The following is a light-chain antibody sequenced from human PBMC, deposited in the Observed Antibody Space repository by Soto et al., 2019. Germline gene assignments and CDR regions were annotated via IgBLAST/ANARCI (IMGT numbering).Light chain of an antibody. V-gene: IGKV1-39*01. CDR2: AAS. CDR3: QQSYSSPWT. Sequence: DIQMTEAPSSLSASVGDRVTITCRASQSIVTYLNWYLQKPGKAPKLLIYAASNLQSGVPSRFSGSGSGTDFTLTIRSLQPQDFPTYFCQQSYSSPWTFGPGTKVDIK. J-gene: IGKJ1*01. CDR1: QSIVTY.